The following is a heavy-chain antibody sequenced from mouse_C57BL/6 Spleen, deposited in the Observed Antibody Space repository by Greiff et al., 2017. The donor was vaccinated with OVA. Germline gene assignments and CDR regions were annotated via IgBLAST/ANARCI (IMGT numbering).Heavy chain of an antibody. J-gene: IGHJ3*01. CDR1: GYSITSGYY. CDR2: ISYDGSN. Sequence: EVQLVESGPGLVKPSQSLSLTCSVTGYSITSGYYWNWIRQFPGNKLEWMGYISYDGSNNYNPSLKNRISITRDTSKNQFFLKLNSVTTEDTATYYCAREDIYYDYDEGDWFAYWGQGTLVTVSA. CDR3: AREDIYYDYDEGDWFAY. D-gene: IGHD2-4*01. V-gene: IGHV3-6*01.